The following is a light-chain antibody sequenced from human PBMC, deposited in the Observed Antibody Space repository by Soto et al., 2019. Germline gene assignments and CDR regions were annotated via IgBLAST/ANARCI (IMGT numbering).Light chain of an antibody. CDR3: AAWDDSLNGPNYV. J-gene: IGLJ1*01. V-gene: IGLV2-8*01. CDR1: SSDVGGYNY. Sequence: QSVLTQLPSASGSPGQSVTISCTGTSSDVGGYNYVSWYQQHPGKAPRLMIYDVIKRPSGVPDRFSGSKSGNSASLAISGLQSEDEADYYCAAWDDSLNGPNYVFGAGTKATVL. CDR2: DVI.